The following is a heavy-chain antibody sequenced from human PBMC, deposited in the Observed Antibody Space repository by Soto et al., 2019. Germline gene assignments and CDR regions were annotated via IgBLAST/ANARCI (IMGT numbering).Heavy chain of an antibody. CDR2: IYYSGSS. Sequence: PSETLSLTCTVSGGSISSGDYYWSWIRQPPGKGLEYIGYIYYSGSSHYNPSLKSRVTISLDTSRNQFSLKLSSVTAADTAVYYCAREIVARIGGMDVWGQGTPVTVSS. CDR3: AREIVARIGGMDV. V-gene: IGHV4-30-4*01. J-gene: IGHJ6*02. CDR1: GGSISSGDYY. D-gene: IGHD5-12*01.